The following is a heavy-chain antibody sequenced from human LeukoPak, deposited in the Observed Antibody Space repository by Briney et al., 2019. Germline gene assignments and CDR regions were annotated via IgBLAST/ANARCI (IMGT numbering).Heavy chain of an antibody. J-gene: IGHJ4*02. CDR2: IYPGDSDT. CDR3: ARRGYGSQQLAYLDY. D-gene: IGHD6-13*01. Sequence: GGALEISCQGSGYIFTKYWIGGVRQMPGKGLEGVGIIYPGDSDTRYSPSFQGQVTISADKSISTAYLQWSSLKASDTAMYYCARRGYGSQQLAYLDYWGQGTLVTVSS. CDR1: GYIFTKYW. V-gene: IGHV5-51*01.